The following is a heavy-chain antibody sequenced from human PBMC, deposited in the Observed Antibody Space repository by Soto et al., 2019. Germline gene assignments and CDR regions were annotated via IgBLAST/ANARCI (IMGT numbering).Heavy chain of an antibody. V-gene: IGHV1-18*01. CDR3: ARDSHCSGGSCYSSAYFQH. CDR2: ISAYNGNT. CDR1: GYTFTSYG. Sequence: ASVKGSCKASGYTFTSYGISWVRQAPGQGLEWMGWISAYNGNTNYAQKLQGRVTMTTDTSTSTAYMELRSLRSDDTAVYYCARDSHCSGGSCYSSAYFQHWGQGTLVTVSS. J-gene: IGHJ1*01. D-gene: IGHD2-15*01.